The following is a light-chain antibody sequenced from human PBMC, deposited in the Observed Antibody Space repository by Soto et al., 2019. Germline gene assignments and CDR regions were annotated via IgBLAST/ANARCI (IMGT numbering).Light chain of an antibody. CDR2: EGS. CDR3: CSYETSSTYV. Sequence: QSVLIQPPSVSGSPGQSITISCTGTSSDVGSYNLVSWYQHHPGKTPKLMIYEGSRRPSGVSNRFSASKSGNTASLTISGLQAEDEAEYYCCSYETSSTYVFGSGTKVTVL. J-gene: IGLJ1*01. CDR1: SSDVGSYNL. V-gene: IGLV2-23*01.